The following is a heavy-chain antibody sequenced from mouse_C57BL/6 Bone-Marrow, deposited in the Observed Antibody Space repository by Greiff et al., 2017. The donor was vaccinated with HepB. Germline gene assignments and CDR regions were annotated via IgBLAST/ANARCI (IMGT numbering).Heavy chain of an antibody. V-gene: IGHV5-17*01. CDR1: GFTFSDYG. CDR3: ARRALCYPMDYAMDY. Sequence: EVQVVESGGGLVKPGGSLKLSCAASGFTFSDYGMHWVRQAPEKGLEWVAYISSGSSTIYYADTVKGRFTISRDNAKNTLFLQMTSLRSEDTAMYYCARRALCYPMDYAMDYWGQGTSVTVSS. D-gene: IGHD2-3*01. CDR2: ISSGSSTI. J-gene: IGHJ4*01.